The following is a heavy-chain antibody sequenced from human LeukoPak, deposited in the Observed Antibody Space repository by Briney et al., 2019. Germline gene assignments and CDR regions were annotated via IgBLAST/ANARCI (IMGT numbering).Heavy chain of an antibody. CDR2: IYYSGST. Sequence: SETLSLTCSVSGGSISSYYWSWIRQPPGKGLEWIGYIYYSGSTNYNPSLKSRVTISADTSKNQFSLKLNSVTAADTAVYYCARLTNGNPGDYWGQGTLVTVSS. CDR1: GGSISSYY. D-gene: IGHD2-8*01. V-gene: IGHV4-59*12. CDR3: ARLTNGNPGDY. J-gene: IGHJ4*02.